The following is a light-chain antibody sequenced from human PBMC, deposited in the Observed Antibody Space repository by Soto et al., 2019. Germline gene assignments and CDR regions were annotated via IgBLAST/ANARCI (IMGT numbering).Light chain of an antibody. CDR1: QSFRGL. CDR3: QQYGSSSWT. Sequence: EVVLTQSPVTLSLSPGERATLSCRASQSFRGLLAWYQQKPGQAPRLLIYDASNRATGIPDRFSGSGSGTEFTLTISRLEPEDFAVYYCQQYGSSSWTFGQGTKVDIK. V-gene: IGKV3-20*01. J-gene: IGKJ1*01. CDR2: DAS.